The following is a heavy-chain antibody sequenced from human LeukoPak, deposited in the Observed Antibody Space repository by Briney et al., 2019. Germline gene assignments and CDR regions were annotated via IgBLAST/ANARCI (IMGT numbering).Heavy chain of an antibody. CDR2: ISSGSGYI. CDR3: ARDGLDGYNSGWYPEY. V-gene: IGHV3-21*01. D-gene: IGHD6-19*01. Sequence: GGSLRLSCAASGFTFSSYSMNWVRQAPGKGLDWVSSISSGSGYIYYADSVKGRFTISRDNAKNSLYLQMNSLRGEDTAVYYCARDGLDGYNSGWYPEYWGQGTLVTVSS. CDR1: GFTFSSYS. J-gene: IGHJ4*02.